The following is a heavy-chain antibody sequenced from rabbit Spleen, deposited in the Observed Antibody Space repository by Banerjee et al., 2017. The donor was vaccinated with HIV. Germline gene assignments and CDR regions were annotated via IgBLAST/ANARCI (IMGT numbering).Heavy chain of an antibody. CDR1: GVSFSSNYS. J-gene: IGHJ6*01. V-gene: IGHV1S40*01. Sequence: QSLEESGGDLVKPGASLTLTCTASGVSFSSNYSMSWVRQAPGKGLEWIGAIYTGRGSSDYANWVNGRFTISSDNAQYTVDLQMHSLTAADTATYFCARYYIFYGMDLWGQGTLVTVS. CDR2: IYTGRGSS. CDR3: ARYYIFYGMDL. D-gene: IGHD4-1*01.